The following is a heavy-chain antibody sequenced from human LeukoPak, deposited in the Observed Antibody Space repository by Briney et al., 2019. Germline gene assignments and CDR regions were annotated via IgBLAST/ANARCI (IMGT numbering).Heavy chain of an antibody. CDR3: ARAGGYCSSTSCRPTDY. CDR1: GFTFSSYS. Sequence: GGSLRLSCAASGFTFSSYSMNWVRQAPGKGLEWVSYISSSSSTIYYAYSVKGRFTISKDNAKNSLYLQMNSLRAEDTAVYYCARAGGYCSSTSCRPTDYWGQGTLVTVSS. J-gene: IGHJ4*02. D-gene: IGHD2-2*01. V-gene: IGHV3-48*01. CDR2: ISSSSSTI.